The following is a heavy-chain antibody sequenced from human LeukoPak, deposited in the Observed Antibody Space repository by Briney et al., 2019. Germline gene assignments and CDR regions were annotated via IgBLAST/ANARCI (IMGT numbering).Heavy chain of an antibody. J-gene: IGHJ4*02. CDR1: QPTFRTYA. Sequence: PVKVSCKASQPTFRTYAISWVPQSPRQGLECMRGIIPIFGTANYAQKFQGRVTTTTDESTSTAYMELSSLRSEDTSVYYCARSPTYYCRGVYFVYWGQGTLVTVSS. CDR3: ARSPTYYCRGVYFVY. CDR2: IIPIFGTA. V-gene: IGHV1-69*05. D-gene: IGHD3-10*01.